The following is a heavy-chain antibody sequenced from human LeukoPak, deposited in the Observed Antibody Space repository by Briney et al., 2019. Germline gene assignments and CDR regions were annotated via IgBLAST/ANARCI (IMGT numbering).Heavy chain of an antibody. CDR2: ISYIGTT. CDR1: GDPFSSHY. J-gene: IGHJ3*02. V-gene: IGHV4-59*11. D-gene: IGHD4-17*01. CDR3: ARDLVTVTKGFDI. Sequence: SETLSLTCAVSGDPFSSHYWTWIRQPPGRGLEWIGYISYIGTTNYNPSLKSRVTISIDTSKNQFSLKLSSVTTADTAVYYCARDLVTVTKGFDIWGLGTMVSVSS.